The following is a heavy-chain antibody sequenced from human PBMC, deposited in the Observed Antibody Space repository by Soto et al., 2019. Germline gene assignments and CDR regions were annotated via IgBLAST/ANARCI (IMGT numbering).Heavy chain of an antibody. CDR3: ARGRVDTGYYYGMDV. V-gene: IGHV1-69*12. CDR2: IIPIFGTA. J-gene: IGHJ6*02. Sequence: QVQLVQSGAEVKKPGSSVKVSCKASGGTFSSYAISWVXXXXXXXXXXMGGIIPIFGTANYAQKFQGRVTITADESTSTAYMELSSLRSEDTAVYYCARGRVDTGYYYGMDVWGQGTTVTVSS. CDR1: GGTFSSYA. D-gene: IGHD5-18*01.